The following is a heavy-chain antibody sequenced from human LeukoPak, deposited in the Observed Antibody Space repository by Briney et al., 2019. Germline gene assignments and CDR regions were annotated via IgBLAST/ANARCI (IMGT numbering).Heavy chain of an antibody. CDR2: VYNSGST. CDR1: GGSISSGGYS. V-gene: IGHV4-30-2*05. Sequence: PSETLSLTCAVSGGSISSGGYSWSWIRQPPGKGLEGIGYVYNSGSTYYNPSLRSRVAISIDTSKNRFSLRLGSVTAADTAVYYCATTARHCSEYWGQGTLVTVSS. CDR3: ATTARHCSEY. J-gene: IGHJ4*02. D-gene: IGHD6-6*01.